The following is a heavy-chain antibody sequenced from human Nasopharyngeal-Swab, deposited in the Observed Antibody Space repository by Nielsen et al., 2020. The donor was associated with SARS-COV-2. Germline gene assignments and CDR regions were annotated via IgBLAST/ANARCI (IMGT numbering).Heavy chain of an antibody. CDR1: GYSFTSYW. Sequence: EESLKISCKGSGYSFTSYWIGWVRQMPGKGLEWMGIIYPGDSDTRYSPSFQGQVTISADKSISTAYLQWSSLKASDTAMYYCARPLKQLLGGDAFDIWGQGTMVTVSS. D-gene: IGHD6-19*01. J-gene: IGHJ3*02. CDR3: ARPLKQLLGGDAFDI. CDR2: IYPGDSDT. V-gene: IGHV5-51*01.